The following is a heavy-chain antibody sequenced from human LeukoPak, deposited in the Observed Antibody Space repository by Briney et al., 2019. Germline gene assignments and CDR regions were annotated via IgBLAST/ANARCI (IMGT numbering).Heavy chain of an antibody. CDR1: GFTFSNYW. CDR3: ASAAAGMEFDY. V-gene: IGHV3-21*01. D-gene: IGHD6-13*01. Sequence: GGSLRLSCAASGFTFSNYWMSWVRQAPGEGLEWVSSISSSSSYIYYADSVKGRFTISRDNAKNSLYLQMNSLRAEDTAVYYCASAAAGMEFDYWGQGTLVTVSS. J-gene: IGHJ4*02. CDR2: ISSSSSYI.